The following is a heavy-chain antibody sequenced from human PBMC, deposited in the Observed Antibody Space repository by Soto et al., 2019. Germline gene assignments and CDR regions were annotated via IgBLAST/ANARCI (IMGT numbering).Heavy chain of an antibody. Sequence: SLRLSCTASGFTFGDYAMGWFRQAPGKGLEWVGFIRSKAYGGTTEYAASVKGRFTISRDDSKSIAYLQMNSLKTEDTAVYYCTSVGYRGRYPTSLDWCQGILVTVSS. D-gene: IGHD1-26*01. CDR2: IRSKAYGGTT. CDR1: GFTFGDYA. CDR3: TSVGYRGRYPTSLD. V-gene: IGHV3-49*03. J-gene: IGHJ4*02.